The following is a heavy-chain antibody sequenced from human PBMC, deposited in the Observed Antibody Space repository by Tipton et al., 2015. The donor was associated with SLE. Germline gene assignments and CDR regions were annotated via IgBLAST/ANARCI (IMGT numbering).Heavy chain of an antibody. D-gene: IGHD5-24*01. Sequence: PGLVKPSETLSLTCTVSGGPISGHYWSWIRQPPGKGLEWIGYVYYTGSSDYNPSLKSRVTISVDTSKNQFSLKVKSVTTADTAVYYCARMRGGYNAHHWGQGILVTVSS. CDR2: VYYTGSS. CDR3: ARMRGGYNAHH. V-gene: IGHV4-59*11. J-gene: IGHJ5*02. CDR1: GGPISGHY.